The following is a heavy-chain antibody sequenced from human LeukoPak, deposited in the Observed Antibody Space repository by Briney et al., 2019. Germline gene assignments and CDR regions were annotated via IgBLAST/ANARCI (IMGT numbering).Heavy chain of an antibody. Sequence: ASVKVSCKSSVYTFTSYDINWVRQATAQGLEWMGWMNPNSGNTGYAQTFQGRVTMTRNTSISTAYMELSSLRSEDTAVYYCAREARNHYVWGSYEFPFDYWGQGTLVTVSS. J-gene: IGHJ4*02. CDR1: VYTFTSYD. V-gene: IGHV1-8*01. CDR2: MNPNSGNT. D-gene: IGHD3-16*01. CDR3: AREARNHYVWGSYEFPFDY.